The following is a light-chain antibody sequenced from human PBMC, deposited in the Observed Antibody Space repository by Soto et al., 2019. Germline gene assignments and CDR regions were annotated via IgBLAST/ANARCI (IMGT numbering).Light chain of an antibody. CDR2: EDD. Sequence: NSMLTQPHSVSASPGETVTISCTGISGSIASNYVQWYQQRPGGAPTAVIFEDDLRPSGVPDRFSGSVDSSSNSASLTISGLKTEDEADYYCQSYDSNNHVIFGGGTKLTVL. V-gene: IGLV6-57*02. CDR3: QSYDSNNHVI. J-gene: IGLJ2*01. CDR1: SGSIASNY.